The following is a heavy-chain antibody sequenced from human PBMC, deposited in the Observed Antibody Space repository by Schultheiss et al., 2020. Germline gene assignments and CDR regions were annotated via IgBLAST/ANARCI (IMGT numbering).Heavy chain of an antibody. D-gene: IGHD5-12*01. V-gene: IGHV3-11*06. Sequence: WGSLRLSCAASGFSVSSNYMSWVRQAPGKGLEWVSSISSSSSYTNYADSVKGRFTISRDNAKNSLYLQMNSLRAEDTAVYYCARAPYSGYVMDVWGQGTTVTVSS. CDR2: ISSSSSYT. J-gene: IGHJ6*02. CDR1: GFSVSSNY. CDR3: ARAPYSGYVMDV.